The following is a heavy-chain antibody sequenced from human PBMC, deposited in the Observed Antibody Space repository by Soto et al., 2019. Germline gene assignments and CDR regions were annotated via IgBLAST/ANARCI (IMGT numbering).Heavy chain of an antibody. J-gene: IGHJ5*02. V-gene: IGHV4-59*01. CDR1: GGSISSYY. Sequence: SETLSLTYTVSGGSISSYYWSWIRQPPGKGLEWIGYIYYSGSTNYNPSLKSRVTISVDTSKNQFSLKLSSVTAADTAVYYCARGAVVDVVAAFKRELDPWGPGLLVTVSS. D-gene: IGHD5-12*01. CDR3: ARGAVVDVVAAFKRELDP. CDR2: IYYSGST.